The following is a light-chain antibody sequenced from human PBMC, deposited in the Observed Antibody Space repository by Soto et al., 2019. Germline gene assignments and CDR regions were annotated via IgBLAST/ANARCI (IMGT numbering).Light chain of an antibody. V-gene: IGKV3-11*01. CDR2: DAS. CDR3: QQINSYPSIT. J-gene: IGKJ5*01. CDR1: QIVSSY. Sequence: EIVLTQSPATLSLSPGERATLSCRASQIVSSYLAWYQQKPGQAPRLLIYDASNRATGIPARFSCSGSGTDFTITISSMQPEDFATYYCQQINSYPSITFGQGTRLEIK.